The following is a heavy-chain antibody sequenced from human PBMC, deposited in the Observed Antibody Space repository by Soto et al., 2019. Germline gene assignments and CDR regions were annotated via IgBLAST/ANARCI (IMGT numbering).Heavy chain of an antibody. CDR1: GFTCSSYE. CDR3: ARVYPAYYYDSSGYYQSVGFDY. V-gene: IGHV3-48*03. J-gene: IGHJ4*02. Sequence: GGSLRLSCAASGFTCSSYEMNWVRQAPGKGLEWVSYISSSGSTIYYADSVKGRFTISRDNAKNSLYLQMNSLRAEDTAVYYCARVYPAYYYDSSGYYQSVGFDYWGQGTLVTVSS. D-gene: IGHD3-22*01. CDR2: ISSSGSTI.